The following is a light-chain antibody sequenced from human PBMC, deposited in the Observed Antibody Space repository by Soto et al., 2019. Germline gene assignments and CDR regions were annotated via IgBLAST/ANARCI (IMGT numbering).Light chain of an antibody. CDR1: SSDVGSYNL. CDR3: CAYAGSNTLV. CDR2: EGS. J-gene: IGLJ2*01. V-gene: IGLV2-23*01. Sequence: QSVLTQPASVSGSPGQSITISCTGTSSDVGSYNLVSWYQQHPGKAPKLMIYEGSKRPSGVSNRFSGSKSGNTASLTISGLQAEDEADYYCCAYAGSNTLVFGGGTKRTVL.